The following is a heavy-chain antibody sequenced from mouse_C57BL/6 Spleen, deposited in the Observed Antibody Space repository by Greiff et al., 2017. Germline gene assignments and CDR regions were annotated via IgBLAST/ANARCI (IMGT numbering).Heavy chain of an antibody. Sequence: VQLQESGTELVKPGASVKLSCKASGYTFTSYWMHWVKQRPGQGLEWIGNINPSNGGTNYNEKFKSKATLTVDKSSSTAYMQLSSLTSEDSAVYYCAYYGSSRSYWYFDVWGTGTTVTVSS. CDR2: INPSNGGT. V-gene: IGHV1-53*01. CDR3: AYYGSSRSYWYFDV. J-gene: IGHJ1*03. D-gene: IGHD1-1*01. CDR1: GYTFTSYW.